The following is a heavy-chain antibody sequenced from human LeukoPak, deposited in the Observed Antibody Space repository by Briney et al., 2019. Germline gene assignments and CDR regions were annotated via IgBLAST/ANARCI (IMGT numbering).Heavy chain of an antibody. CDR2: IYYSGNT. V-gene: IGHV4-59*01. CDR1: GGSISSYY. Sequence: PSETLSLTCTVSGGSISSYYWSWIRQPPGKGLEWIGYIYYSGNTNYNPSLKSRVTMSVDTSKNQFSLKLSSVTAAGTAVYYCARGAYDSSGYYYVRLPHAFDIWGQGTMVTVSS. D-gene: IGHD3-22*01. CDR3: ARGAYDSSGYYYVRLPHAFDI. J-gene: IGHJ3*02.